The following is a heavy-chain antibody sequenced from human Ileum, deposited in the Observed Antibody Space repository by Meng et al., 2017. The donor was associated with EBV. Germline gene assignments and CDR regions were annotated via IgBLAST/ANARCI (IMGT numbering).Heavy chain of an antibody. J-gene: IGHJ4*02. CDR3: TRRSFAAGCFDY. CDR2: MDWNVDK. CDR1: AFSSNPDATC. D-gene: IGHD2-15*01. V-gene: IGHV2-5*01. Sequence: KEAGPSLVDPAQPPTLTCSFCAFSSNPDATCVRLNRKAGGKALECLALMDWNVDKRYSTTLKDTITITNNTSKNHVVHTMSVMDPVYTASYYCTRRSFAAGCFDYWGQGTLVTVSS.